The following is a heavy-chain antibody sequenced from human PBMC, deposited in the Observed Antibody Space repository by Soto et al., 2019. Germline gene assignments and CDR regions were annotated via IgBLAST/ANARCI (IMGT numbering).Heavy chain of an antibody. CDR2: IIPIFGTT. D-gene: IGHD2-2*01. V-gene: IGHV1-69*01. CDR1: GGSFTYT. Sequence: QMHLVQSGAEVKKPGSSVKVSCKASGGSFTYTLSWVRQAPGQGLEWMGGIIPIFGTTNYAKKFQDRVTISADDSTKTALMELNTPTSADTAVYYCAIITSHGTYGMDVWGQGTTVTVSS. J-gene: IGHJ6*02. CDR3: AIITSHGTYGMDV.